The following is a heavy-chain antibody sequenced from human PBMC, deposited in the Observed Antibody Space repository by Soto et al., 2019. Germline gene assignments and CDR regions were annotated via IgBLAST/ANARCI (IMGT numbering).Heavy chain of an antibody. CDR2: IIPIFGTA. Sequence: SVKVSCKASGGTFSSYAISWVRQAPGRGLEWMGGIIPIFGTANYAQKFQGRVTITADESTSTAYMELSSMRSEDTAVYYCASLLDGVLRFLEWSDAFDIWGQGTMVTVSS. D-gene: IGHD3-3*01. V-gene: IGHV1-69*13. J-gene: IGHJ3*02. CDR1: GGTFSSYA. CDR3: ASLLDGVLRFLEWSDAFDI.